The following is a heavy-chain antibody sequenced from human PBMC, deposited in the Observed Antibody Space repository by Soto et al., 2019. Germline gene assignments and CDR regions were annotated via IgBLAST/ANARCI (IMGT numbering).Heavy chain of an antibody. CDR1: GGTIRSPDW. CDR2: IFQSGST. D-gene: IGHD6-19*01. Sequence: SETLSLTCGVSGGTIRSPDWWTWVRQPPGKGLEWIGEIFQSGSTNYTPSLESRVTISVDKSKNQFSLTLTSVTAADTAVYFCARGRGRYSSGWSWFAPWCQESWSPSPQ. CDR3: ARGRGRYSSGWSWFAP. J-gene: IGHJ5*02. V-gene: IGHV4-4*02.